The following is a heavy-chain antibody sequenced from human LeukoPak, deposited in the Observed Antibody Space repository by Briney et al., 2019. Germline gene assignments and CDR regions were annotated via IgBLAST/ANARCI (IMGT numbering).Heavy chain of an antibody. V-gene: IGHV3-30*03. CDR1: GFTFSSYG. J-gene: IGHJ3*02. Sequence: GGSLRLSCAASGFTFSSYGMHWVRQAPGKGLEWVAVISYDGSNKYYADSVKGRFTISRDNSKNTLYLQMNSLRAEDTAVYYCARDCSSTSCTGDAFDIWGQGTMVTVSS. D-gene: IGHD2-2*01. CDR3: ARDCSSTSCTGDAFDI. CDR2: ISYDGSNK.